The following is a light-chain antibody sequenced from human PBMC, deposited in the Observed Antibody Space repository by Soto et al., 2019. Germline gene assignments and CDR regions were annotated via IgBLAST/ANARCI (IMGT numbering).Light chain of an antibody. V-gene: IGLV2-14*01. Sequence: QSVLTQPASVSGSPGQSITISYTGTSSDIGGYNFVSWYQHHPGKAPKLMIYEVNNRPSGVSSRFSGSKSGNTASLTISGLQTEDEADYYCSSFTTSSTLVVFGGGTKLTVL. CDR2: EVN. CDR1: SSDIGGYNF. CDR3: SSFTTSSTLVV. J-gene: IGLJ2*01.